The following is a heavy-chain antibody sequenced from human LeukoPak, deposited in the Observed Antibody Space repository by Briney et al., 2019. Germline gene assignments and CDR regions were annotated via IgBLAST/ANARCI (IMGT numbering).Heavy chain of an antibody. J-gene: IGHJ2*01. V-gene: IGHV3-7*01. Sequence: GGSLRLSCAASGFTFSSCWMSWVRQAPGKGLEWVANIKEDGSEKYYVDSVKGRFTISRDNAKNSLYLQMNSLRAEDTAVYYCASRPYSSNWADWYFDLWGRGTLVTVSS. CDR2: IKEDGSEK. CDR1: GFTFSSCW. CDR3: ASRPYSSNWADWYFDL. D-gene: IGHD6-13*01.